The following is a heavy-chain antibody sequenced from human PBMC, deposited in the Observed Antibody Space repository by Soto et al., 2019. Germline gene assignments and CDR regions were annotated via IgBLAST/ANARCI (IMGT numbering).Heavy chain of an antibody. Sequence: SETLSLTCTVSGASISYGGFSWGWIRQSPGKGLEWIGYISHLENTYLHPSFKSRLTMSIDRTRNQFSLKLSSVTAADMAVYYCARGGGYDSFDYWGQGVLVTVSS. CDR3: ARGGGYDSFDY. CDR1: GASISYGGFS. V-gene: IGHV4-30-2*06. CDR2: ISHLENT. D-gene: IGHD5-12*01. J-gene: IGHJ4*02.